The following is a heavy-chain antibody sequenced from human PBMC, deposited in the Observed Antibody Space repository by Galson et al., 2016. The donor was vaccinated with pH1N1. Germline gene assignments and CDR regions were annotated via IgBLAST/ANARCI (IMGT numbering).Heavy chain of an antibody. V-gene: IGHV2-5*02. CDR1: GFSLSTSGVG. CDR2: IYWDDDK. J-gene: IGHJ4*02. D-gene: IGHD4-17*01. CDR3: ARLDYGDYSGYFEY. Sequence: PALVKPTQTLTLTCTFSGFSLSTSGVGVGWIRQPPGKALEWLALIYWDDDKRYSPSLKSRLTITKDPSKNQVVLTMTNMDPVDKATYYCARLDYGDYSGYFEYWGRGTLVTVSS.